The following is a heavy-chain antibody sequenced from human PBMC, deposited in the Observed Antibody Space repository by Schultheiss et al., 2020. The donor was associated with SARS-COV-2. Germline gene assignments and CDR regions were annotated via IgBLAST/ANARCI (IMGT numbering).Heavy chain of an antibody. CDR3: ARDSSGQYYYYGMDV. J-gene: IGHJ6*02. CDR2: IYSGGST. D-gene: IGHD3-22*01. CDR1: GFTFSSYA. V-gene: IGHV3-66*02. Sequence: GESLKISCAASGFTFSSYAMSWVRQAPGKGLEWVSVIYSGGSTYYADSVKGRFTISRDNSKNTLYLQMNSLRAEDTAVYYCARDSSGQYYYYGMDVWGQGTTVTVSS.